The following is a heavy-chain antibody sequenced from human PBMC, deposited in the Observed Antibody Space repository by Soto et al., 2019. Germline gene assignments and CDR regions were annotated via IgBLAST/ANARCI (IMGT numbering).Heavy chain of an antibody. J-gene: IGHJ5*02. V-gene: IGHV3-23*01. CDR3: ARPPLYSSGGYFDT. CDR2: ATNNGDRA. D-gene: IGHD6-19*01. Sequence: EVQLLESGGGLVQPGGSLRLSCAASGFTFSDHALTWVRQAPGMGLEWVSTATNNGDRAFYADSVRGRFTASRDRSNNTLYLQMNSLRAEDTAVYFCARPPLYSSGGYFDTWGQGTLVTVSS. CDR1: GFTFSDHA.